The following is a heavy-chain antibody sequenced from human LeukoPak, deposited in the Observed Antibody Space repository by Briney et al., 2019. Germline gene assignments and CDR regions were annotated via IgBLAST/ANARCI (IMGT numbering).Heavy chain of an antibody. CDR2: INPSGGST. J-gene: IGHJ4*02. V-gene: IGHV1-46*01. Sequence: ASVTVSCKASEYTFISYFLHWVRQAPGQGLEWMGIINPSGGSTRYAQKFQGRVTMTRDTSTSTVYMGLSSLRSEDTAVYYCARSGGDAIRPFDYWGQGTLVTVSS. CDR3: ARSGGDAIRPFDY. CDR1: EYTFISYF. D-gene: IGHD2-21*02.